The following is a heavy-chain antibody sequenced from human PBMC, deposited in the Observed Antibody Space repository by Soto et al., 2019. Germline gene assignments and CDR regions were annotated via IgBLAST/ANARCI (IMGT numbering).Heavy chain of an antibody. CDR3: ARKGHCSSTSCYVAGGTFDY. J-gene: IGHJ4*02. V-gene: IGHV4-31*03. Sequence: SETLSLTCTVSGGSISSGGYYWSWIRQHPGKGLEWIGYIYYSGSTYYNPSLKSRVTISVDTSKNQFSLKLSSVTAADTAVYYCARKGHCSSTSCYVAGGTFDYWGQGTLVTVSS. CDR2: IYYSGST. D-gene: IGHD2-2*01. CDR1: GGSISSGGYY.